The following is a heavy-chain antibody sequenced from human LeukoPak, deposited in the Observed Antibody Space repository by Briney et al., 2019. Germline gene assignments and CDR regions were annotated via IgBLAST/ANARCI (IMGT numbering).Heavy chain of an antibody. J-gene: IGHJ4*02. CDR3: AGAEPKTIHYFDY. Sequence: SETLSLTCTVSGGSISSGGYYWSWIRQPPGKGLEWIGEINHSGSTNYNPSLKSRVTISVDTSKNQFSLKLSSVTAADTAVYYCAGAEPKTIHYFDYWGQGTLVTVSS. D-gene: IGHD5-24*01. CDR2: INHSGST. CDR1: GGSISSGGYY. V-gene: IGHV4-39*07.